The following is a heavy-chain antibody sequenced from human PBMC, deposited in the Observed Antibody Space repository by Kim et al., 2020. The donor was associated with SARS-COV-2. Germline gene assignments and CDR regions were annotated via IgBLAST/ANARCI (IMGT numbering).Heavy chain of an antibody. CDR3: ARLPIKDWFDP. D-gene: IGHD2-21*01. CDR2: T. Sequence: TTYNPSLKSRVTISVDTSKNQFSLELSSVTAADTAVYYCARLPIKDWFDPWGQGTLVTVSS. V-gene: IGHV4-34*01. J-gene: IGHJ5*02.